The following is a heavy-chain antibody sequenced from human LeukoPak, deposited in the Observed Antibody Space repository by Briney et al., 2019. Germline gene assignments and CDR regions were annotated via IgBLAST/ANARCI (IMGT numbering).Heavy chain of an antibody. CDR3: AKDRGPLLDRRAFDI. V-gene: IGHV3-9*01. CDR1: GFTFDDYA. Sequence: PGRSLRLSCAASGFTFDDYAMHWVRQAPGKGLEWVSGISWNSGSIGYADSVKGRFTISRDNAKNSLYLQMNSLRAEVTALYYCAKDRGPLLDRRAFDIWGQGTMVTVSS. CDR2: ISWNSGSI. J-gene: IGHJ3*02. D-gene: IGHD3-10*01.